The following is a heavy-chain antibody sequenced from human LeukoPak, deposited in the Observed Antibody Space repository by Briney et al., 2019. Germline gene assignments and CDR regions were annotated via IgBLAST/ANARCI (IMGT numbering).Heavy chain of an antibody. J-gene: IGHJ4*02. V-gene: IGHV4-59*01. CDR1: RGSISDYY. D-gene: IGHD2/OR15-2a*01. CDR2: IYYSGST. CDR3: ARELKVGNTGYYFDY. Sequence: SETLSLTCTVSRGSISDYYWSWIRQPPGEGLEWIGYIYYSGSTNDSPYLKSRVTISLYTSKNQFSLNLNSVTAADTAVYYCARELKVGNTGYYFDYWGQGTLVTVSS.